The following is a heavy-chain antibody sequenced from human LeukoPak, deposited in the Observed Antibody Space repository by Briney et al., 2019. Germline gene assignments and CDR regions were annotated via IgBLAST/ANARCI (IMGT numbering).Heavy chain of an antibody. J-gene: IGHJ4*02. CDR2: IYYSGST. CDR3: ARAEGGDIK. V-gene: IGHV4-30-4*08. D-gene: IGHD3-16*01. Sequence: SETLSLTCTVSGYSISSGYYWGWIRQPPGKGLEWIGYIYYSGSTYYNPSLKSRVTISVDTSKNQFSLKLSSVTAADTAVYYCARAEGGDIKWSQGTLVTVSS. CDR1: GYSISSGYY.